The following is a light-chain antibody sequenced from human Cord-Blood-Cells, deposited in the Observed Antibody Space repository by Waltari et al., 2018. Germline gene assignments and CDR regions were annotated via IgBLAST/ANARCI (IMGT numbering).Light chain of an antibody. CDR3: QQSYSTPLMYS. J-gene: IGKJ2*03. CDR2: AAS. Sequence: DIQMTQSPSSLSASVGDRVTITCRASQSISSYLNWYQQKPGKAPKLLIYAASSLQSGVPSRFSGSVSWTDFTLTISSLQPEDFATYYCQQSYSTPLMYSFGQGTKLEIK. V-gene: IGKV1-39*01. CDR1: QSISSY.